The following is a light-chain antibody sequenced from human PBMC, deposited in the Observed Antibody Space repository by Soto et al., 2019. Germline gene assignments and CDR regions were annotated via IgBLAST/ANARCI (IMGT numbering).Light chain of an antibody. Sequence: DIQMTQSPSSLSASVGDRVTITCQASQDISNYLNWYQQKPGKAPKLLIYDASNLETGVPSKFSGSGSGTDFTFTTRSQQPQGIATSYCEENYNHPPYSFGKETKRVIK. V-gene: IGKV1-33*01. CDR1: QDISNY. J-gene: IGKJ2*03. CDR2: DAS. CDR3: EENYNHPPYS.